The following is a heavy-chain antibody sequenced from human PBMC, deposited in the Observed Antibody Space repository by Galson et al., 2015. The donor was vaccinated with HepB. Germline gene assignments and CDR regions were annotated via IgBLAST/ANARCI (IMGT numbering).Heavy chain of an antibody. CDR3: VKGSIAAAAVSWY. D-gene: IGHD6-13*01. CDR1: GFTFSSYA. CDR2: ISSNGGST. V-gene: IGHV3-64D*06. J-gene: IGHJ4*02. Sequence: SLRLSCAASGFTFSSYAMHWVRQAPGKGLEYVSAISSNGGSTYYADSVKGRFTISRDNSKNTLYLQMSSLRAEDTAVYYCVKGSIAAAAVSWYWGQGTLVTVSS.